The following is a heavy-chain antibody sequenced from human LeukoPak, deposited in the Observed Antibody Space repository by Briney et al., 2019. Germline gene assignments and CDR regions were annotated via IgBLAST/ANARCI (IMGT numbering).Heavy chain of an antibody. CDR3: ARATVTYWFGP. CDR2: IYHSGST. CDR1: GYSISSGYY. V-gene: IGHV4-38-2*02. J-gene: IGHJ5*02. Sequence: PSETLSLTCTVSGYSISSGYYWGWIRQPPGKGLEWIGSIYHSGSTYYNPSLKSRVTISVDTSKNQFSLKLSSVTAADTAVYYCARATVTYWFGPWGQGTLVTVSS. D-gene: IGHD4-17*01.